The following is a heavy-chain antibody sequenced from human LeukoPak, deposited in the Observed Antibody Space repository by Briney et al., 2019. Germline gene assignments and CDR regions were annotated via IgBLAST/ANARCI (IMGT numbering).Heavy chain of an antibody. CDR1: ELTVSSNC. D-gene: IGHD3-10*01. CDR3: AKGYYGSGSYGWFDY. CDR2: ISGSGLST. Sequence: GGSLRLSCAASELTVSSNCMTWVRQAPGKGLEWVSTISGSGLSTYYADSVKGRFTISRDNSNNTVFLQMNSLRAEDTAVYFCAKGYYGSGSYGWFDYWGQGTLVAVSS. J-gene: IGHJ4*02. V-gene: IGHV3-23*01.